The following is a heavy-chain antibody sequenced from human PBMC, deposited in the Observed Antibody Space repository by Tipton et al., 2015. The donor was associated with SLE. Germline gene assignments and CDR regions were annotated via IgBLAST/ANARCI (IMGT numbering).Heavy chain of an antibody. V-gene: IGHV1-8*01. CDR1: GYTFTSYD. D-gene: IGHD3-22*01. Sequence: QLVQSGAEVKKPGASVKVSCKASGYTFTSYDINWVRQATGQGLEWMGWMNPNTGHTGYAQKFQGRVTMTRNTSISTAYMELSSLRSEDTAVYYCARGAMIVVVPGGFDIWGQGTTVTVSS. J-gene: IGHJ3*02. CDR2: MNPNTGHT. CDR3: ARGAMIVVVPGGFDI.